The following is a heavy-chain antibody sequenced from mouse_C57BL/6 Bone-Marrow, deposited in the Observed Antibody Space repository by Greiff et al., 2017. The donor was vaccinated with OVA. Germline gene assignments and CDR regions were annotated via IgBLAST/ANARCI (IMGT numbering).Heavy chain of an antibody. Sequence: EVKLQESGPVLVKPGASVKMSCKASGYTFTDYYMNWVKQSHGKSLEWIGVINPYNGGTSYNQKFKGKATLTVDQSSSTAYMELSSLTSEDSAVYYCASEGGPPFAYGGQGTLVTVSA. D-gene: IGHD1-1*02. CDR3: ASEGGPPFAY. V-gene: IGHV1-19*01. CDR1: GYTFTDYY. CDR2: INPYNGGT. J-gene: IGHJ3*01.